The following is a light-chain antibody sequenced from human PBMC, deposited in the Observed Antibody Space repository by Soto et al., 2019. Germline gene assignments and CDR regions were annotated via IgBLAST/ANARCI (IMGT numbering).Light chain of an antibody. CDR3: AAWDASLNGSV. Sequence: QSVLTQPPSASGTPGQRVTISCSGSSSNIGSNTVNWYQQLPGTAPKLLIYSNNQRPSGVPDRFSGSKSGTSASLAISGLQSDDEADYYCAAWDASLNGSVFGGGTQLTV. CDR2: SNN. J-gene: IGLJ7*01. V-gene: IGLV1-44*01. CDR1: SSNIGSNT.